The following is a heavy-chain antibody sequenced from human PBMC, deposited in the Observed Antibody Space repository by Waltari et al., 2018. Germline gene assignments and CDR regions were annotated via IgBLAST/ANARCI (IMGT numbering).Heavy chain of an antibody. CDR1: GFTFSSYG. CDR2: IWHDGSKK. D-gene: IGHD5-12*01. J-gene: IGHJ6*02. Sequence: QVQMVESGGRVVQPGSSLRLSCAASGFTFSSYGVHWVRQAPGKGLEWVALIWHDGSKKYYADSVRGRFTISRDRSTNTLYLQMDSLRAEDTAIYYCVREDIVTTPGYYYYYNGMDVWGQGTTVTVSS. V-gene: IGHV3-33*01. CDR3: VREDIVTTPGYYYYYNGMDV.